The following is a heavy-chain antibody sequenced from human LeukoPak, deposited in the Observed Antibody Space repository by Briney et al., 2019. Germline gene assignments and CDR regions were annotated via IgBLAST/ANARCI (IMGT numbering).Heavy chain of an antibody. J-gene: IGHJ6*03. V-gene: IGHV4-59*11. CDR2: IYYSGST. Sequence: SETLSLTCTVSGGSISSHYWSWIRQPPGKGLEWIGYIYYSGSTNYYPSLKSRVTISVDTSKNQFSLKLSSVTAADTAVYYCGRDALVGYFSYYYMDVWGKGTTVTVSS. CDR1: GGSISSHY. D-gene: IGHD2-15*01. CDR3: GRDALVGYFSYYYMDV.